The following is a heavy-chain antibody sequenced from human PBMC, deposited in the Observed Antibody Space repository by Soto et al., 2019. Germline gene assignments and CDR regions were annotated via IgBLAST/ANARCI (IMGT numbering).Heavy chain of an antibody. Sequence: SETLSLTCTVSGGSISSYYWSWIRQPPGKGLEWIGYIYYSGSTNYNPSLKSRVTISVDTSKNQFSLKLSSVTAADTAVYYCARGDVVVPAAIGYLNYYYYMDVWGKGTTVTVS. CDR1: GGSISSYY. J-gene: IGHJ6*03. CDR3: ARGDVVVPAAIGYLNYYYYMDV. V-gene: IGHV4-59*08. CDR2: IYYSGST. D-gene: IGHD2-2*01.